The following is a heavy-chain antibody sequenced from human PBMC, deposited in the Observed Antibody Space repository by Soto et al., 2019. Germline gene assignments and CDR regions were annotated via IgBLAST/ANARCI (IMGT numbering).Heavy chain of an antibody. J-gene: IGHJ4*02. D-gene: IGHD6-13*01. CDR1: GGSISSGGYY. V-gene: IGHV4-31*03. CDR3: ATGSPGIFDY. CDR2: IYYSGST. Sequence: PSETLSLTCTVSGGSISSGGYYWSWIRQHPGKGLEWIGYIYYSGSTYYNPSLKSRVTISVDTSKNQFSLKLSSVTAADTAVYYCATGSPGIFDYWGQGTLVTVSS.